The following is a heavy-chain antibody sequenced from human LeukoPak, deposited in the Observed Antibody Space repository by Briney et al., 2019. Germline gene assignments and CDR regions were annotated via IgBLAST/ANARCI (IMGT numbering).Heavy chain of an antibody. V-gene: IGHV3-23*01. D-gene: IGHD3-9*01. CDR1: GFTFDDYG. J-gene: IGHJ4*02. CDR3: AKGPHKRTILRYFDWLLEPSFDY. Sequence: PGGSLRLSCAASGFTFDDYGMSWVRQAPGKGLEWVSAISGSGGSTYYADSVKGRFTISRDNSKNTLYLQMNSLRAEDTAVYYCAKGPHKRTILRYFDWLLEPSFDYWGQGTLVTVSS. CDR2: ISGSGGST.